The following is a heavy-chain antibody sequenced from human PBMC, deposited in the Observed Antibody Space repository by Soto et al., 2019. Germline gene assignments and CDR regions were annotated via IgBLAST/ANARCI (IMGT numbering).Heavy chain of an antibody. Sequence: GGSLRLSCAASGFTFSSYAMSWVRQAPGKGLEWVSAISGSGGSTYYADSVKGRFTISRDNSKNTLYLQVNSLRAEDTAVYYCAKVMTIFGVVIELDYWGQGTLVTVSS. D-gene: IGHD3-3*01. J-gene: IGHJ4*02. CDR3: AKVMTIFGVVIELDY. CDR1: GFTFSSYA. V-gene: IGHV3-23*01. CDR2: ISGSGGST.